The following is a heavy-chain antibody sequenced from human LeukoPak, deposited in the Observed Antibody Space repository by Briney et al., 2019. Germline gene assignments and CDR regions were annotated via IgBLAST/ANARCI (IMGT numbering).Heavy chain of an antibody. CDR3: ARRISSNFYYYYGMDV. J-gene: IGHJ6*02. Sequence: SETLSLTCTVSGGSISSSSYYWSWIRQPPGKGLEWIGYIYYSGSTNYNPSLKSRVTISVDTSKNQFSLRLSSVTAADTAVYYCARRISSNFYYYYGMDVWGQGTTVTVSS. V-gene: IGHV4-61*05. CDR2: IYYSGST. CDR1: GGSISSSSYY. D-gene: IGHD1-1*01.